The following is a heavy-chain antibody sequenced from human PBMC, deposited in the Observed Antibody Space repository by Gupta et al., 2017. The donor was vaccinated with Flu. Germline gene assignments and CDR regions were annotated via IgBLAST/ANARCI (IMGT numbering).Heavy chain of an antibody. J-gene: IGHJ2*01. CDR3: ARVAGDFGVVVTHLGVWYFDL. CDR2: IYTSGST. Sequence: QVQLQESGPGLVKPSETLSLTCTVSGGSISSYYWSWIRQPAGKGLEWIGRIYTSGSTNYNPSLKSRVTMSVDTSKNQFSLKLSSVTAADTAVYYCARVAGDFGVVVTHLGVWYFDLWGRGTLVTVSS. V-gene: IGHV4-4*07. CDR1: GGSISSYY. D-gene: IGHD2-2*01.